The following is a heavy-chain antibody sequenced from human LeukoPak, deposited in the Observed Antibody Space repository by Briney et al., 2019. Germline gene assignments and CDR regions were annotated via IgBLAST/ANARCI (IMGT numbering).Heavy chain of an antibody. J-gene: IGHJ3*02. Sequence: GGSLRLSCAASEFTYSAYAMSWVRQAPGKGLEWVSTISGDGRSTFYADSVKGRLTISRDDSKTTLFLQMNSLRAEDTAIYYCARRYGGWGAFDIWGQGTVVTVSS. V-gene: IGHV3-23*01. D-gene: IGHD4-23*01. CDR3: ARRYGGWGAFDI. CDR2: ISGDGRST. CDR1: EFTYSAYA.